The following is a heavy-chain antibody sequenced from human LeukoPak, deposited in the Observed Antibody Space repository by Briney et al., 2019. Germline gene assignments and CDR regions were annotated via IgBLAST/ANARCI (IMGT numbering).Heavy chain of an antibody. J-gene: IGHJ5*02. CDR2: ISSSGSTI. CDR3: AGEDSSGYFLTS. CDR1: GFTFSDYY. V-gene: IGHV3-11*01. Sequence: GGSLRLSCAASGFTFSDYYMSWIRQAPGKGMEWVSYISSSGSTIYYADSVKGRFTISRDNAKNSLYLQMNSLRAEDTAVYYCAGEDSSGYFLTSWGQGTLVTVSS. D-gene: IGHD3-22*01.